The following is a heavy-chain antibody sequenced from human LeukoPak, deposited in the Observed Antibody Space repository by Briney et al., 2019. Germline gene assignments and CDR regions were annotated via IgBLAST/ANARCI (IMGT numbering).Heavy chain of an antibody. D-gene: IGHD2-2*02. V-gene: IGHV1-8*01. Sequence: ASVKVSCKASGYTFTSYDINWVRQATGQGLEWMGWMNPNSGNTGYAQKFQGRVTMTRNTSISTAYMELSSLRSEDTAVYYCARGQQRRYCSSTSCYTTDYWGQGTLVTVSS. CDR1: GYTFTSYD. J-gene: IGHJ4*02. CDR3: ARGQQRRYCSSTSCYTTDY. CDR2: MNPNSGNT.